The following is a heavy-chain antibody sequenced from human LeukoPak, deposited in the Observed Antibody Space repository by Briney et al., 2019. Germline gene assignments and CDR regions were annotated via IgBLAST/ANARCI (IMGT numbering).Heavy chain of an antibody. Sequence: PRRSLRLSCAASGFTFSTSPVHWVRQAPGKGLEWVAVISHDGSNTDYTDSVKGRFTISRDNSKKTLYLQMNSLRAEDTAVYYCAKDRSCLGSTSCYVGAFDIWGQGAMVTVSS. D-gene: IGHD2-2*01. J-gene: IGHJ3*02. CDR3: AKDRSCLGSTSCYVGAFDI. V-gene: IGHV3-30*18. CDR1: GFTFSTSP. CDR2: ISHDGSNT.